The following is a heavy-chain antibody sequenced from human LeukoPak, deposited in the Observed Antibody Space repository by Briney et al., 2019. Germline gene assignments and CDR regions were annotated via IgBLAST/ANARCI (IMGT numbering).Heavy chain of an antibody. V-gene: IGHV3-9*01. D-gene: IGHD6-6*01. CDR2: ISWNSGSI. Sequence: QPGGSLRLSCAPSGFTFDDYAMHWVGQAPGKGLEWVSGISWNSGSIHYADSVKGRFTISRDSAKNSLYLQMNSLRAEDTALYYCAKDLSSFVGLDVGAFDIWGQGTMVTVSS. CDR1: GFTFDDYA. J-gene: IGHJ3*02. CDR3: AKDLSSFVGLDVGAFDI.